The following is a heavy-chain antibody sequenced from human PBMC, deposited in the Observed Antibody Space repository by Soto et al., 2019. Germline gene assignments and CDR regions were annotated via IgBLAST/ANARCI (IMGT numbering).Heavy chain of an antibody. J-gene: IGHJ4*02. CDR1: GGSISSGDYY. Sequence: SETLSLTCTVSGGSISSGDYYWSWIRQPPGKGLEWIGYIYYSGSTYYNPSLKSRVTISVDTSKNQFSLKLSSVTAADTAVYYCAGNSDYYDSSGYYYPVIDYWGQGTLVTVS. CDR3: AGNSDYYDSSGYYYPVIDY. D-gene: IGHD3-22*01. V-gene: IGHV4-30-4*01. CDR2: IYYSGST.